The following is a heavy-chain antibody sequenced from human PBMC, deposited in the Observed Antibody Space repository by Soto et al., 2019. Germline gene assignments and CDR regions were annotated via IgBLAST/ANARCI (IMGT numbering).Heavy chain of an antibody. D-gene: IGHD4-17*01. CDR2: FCYSGST. CDR3: ARHDRGIYGDFDFDY. V-gene: IGHV4-59*08. J-gene: IGHJ4*02. CDR1: GGSISSYY. Sequence: QVQLQESGPGLVKPSETLSLTCTVSGGSISSYYWSWILQPPGKGLEWIGYFCYSGSTNYNPALKSRVSMSVNPSKDQSSLKLSSVTGADAAVYYCARHDRGIYGDFDFDYWGQGTLVTVSS.